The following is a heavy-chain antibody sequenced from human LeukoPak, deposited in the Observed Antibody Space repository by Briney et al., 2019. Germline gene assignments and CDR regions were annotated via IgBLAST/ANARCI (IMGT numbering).Heavy chain of an antibody. D-gene: IGHD2-2*01. J-gene: IGHJ4*02. V-gene: IGHV4-39*01. CDR1: GGSISSSSYY. CDR3: ARHRERKDIVVVPAANDY. CDR2: IYYSGST. Sequence: PSETLSLTCTVSGGSISSSSYYWGWIRQPPGKGLEWIGSIYYSGSTYYNPSLKSRVTISVDTSKNQFSLKLSSVTAADTAVYYCARHRERKDIVVVPAANDYWGQGTLVTVSS.